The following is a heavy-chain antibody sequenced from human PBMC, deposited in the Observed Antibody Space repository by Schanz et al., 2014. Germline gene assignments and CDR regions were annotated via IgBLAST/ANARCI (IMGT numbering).Heavy chain of an antibody. CDR1: GFTFDDYA. D-gene: IGHD4-17*01. CDR2: IKQDGSAK. Sequence: EVQLVESGGGLVQPGRSLRLSCAASGFTFDDYAMHWVRQAPGKGLEWVANIKQDGSAKNYVDSVKGRFTISRDNPKNSLCLQMNSLRAEDTALYYCARVLGGDEGLDQWGQGTLVAVSS. V-gene: IGHV3-7*01. J-gene: IGHJ4*02. CDR3: ARVLGGDEGLDQ.